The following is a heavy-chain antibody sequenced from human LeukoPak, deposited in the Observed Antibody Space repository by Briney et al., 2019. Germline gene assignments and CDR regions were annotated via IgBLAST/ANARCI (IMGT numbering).Heavy chain of an antibody. CDR1: GGSFSGYY. CDR2: INHSGST. CDR3: ARGLASSTSSLIGYFDY. V-gene: IGHV4-34*01. D-gene: IGHD6-6*01. Sequence: SGTLSLTCAVYGGSFSGYYWSWIRQPPGKGLEWIGEINHSGSTNYNPSLKSRVTISVDTSKNQFSLKLSSVTAADTAVYYCARGLASSTSSLIGYFDYWGQGTLVTVSS. J-gene: IGHJ4*02.